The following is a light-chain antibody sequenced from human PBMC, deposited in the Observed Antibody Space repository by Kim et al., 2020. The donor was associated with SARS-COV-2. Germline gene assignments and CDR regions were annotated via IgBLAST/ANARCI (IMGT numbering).Light chain of an antibody. CDR2: DAS. J-gene: IGKJ1*01. CDR3: QKGSNWLPGT. CDR1: QSVSSY. V-gene: IGKV3-11*01. Sequence: EIVLTQSPATLSLSPGERATLSCRASQSVSSYLAWYQQKPGQAPRLLIYDASNRATGIPARFSGSGSGTDFTLTISSLEPEDFAVYYCQKGSNWLPGTFGQGTKVDIK.